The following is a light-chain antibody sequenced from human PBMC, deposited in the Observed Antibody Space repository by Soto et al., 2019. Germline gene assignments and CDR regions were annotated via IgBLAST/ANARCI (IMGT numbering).Light chain of an antibody. Sequence: EIVMTQFPDSLAVSLGERATINCKSSQSVLYSSNNKTYLAWYQQKAGQSPKLLIYWASTRESGVPDRFSGSGSGTDFTLTVSSLQAEDVALYYCQQYYSIPPTFGGGTKVEIK. V-gene: IGKV4-1*01. J-gene: IGKJ4*01. CDR3: QQYYSIPPT. CDR2: WAS. CDR1: QSVLYSSNNKTY.